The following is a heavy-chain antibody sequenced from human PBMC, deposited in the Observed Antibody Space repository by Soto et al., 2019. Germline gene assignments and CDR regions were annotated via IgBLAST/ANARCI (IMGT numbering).Heavy chain of an antibody. D-gene: IGHD6-19*01. J-gene: IGHJ4*02. Sequence: QVLLQESAPGLVKPSETLSLTCTVSGGSVSSGSYYWSWIRQPPGKGLEWIGYIYYSGSTNYNPSLKSRVTISVDTSKNQFSLKLSSVTAADTAVYYCASYSSGWYDVTYWGQGTLVTVSS. CDR2: IYYSGST. CDR3: ASYSSGWYDVTY. V-gene: IGHV4-61*01. CDR1: GGSVSSGSYY.